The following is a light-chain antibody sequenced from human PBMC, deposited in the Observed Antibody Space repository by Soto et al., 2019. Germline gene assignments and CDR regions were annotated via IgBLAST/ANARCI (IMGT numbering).Light chain of an antibody. CDR2: GAS. CDR1: QGLSNK. J-gene: IGKJ1*01. CDR3: QKYDDALRK. V-gene: IGKV1-27*01. Sequence: DLQMTQSPSSLSASVGDRVTITCRASQGLSNKLAWYQQKPGRAPKLVIFGASSLQSGVPSRFSGSGSGTHFTLTISSLPTEDVASYYCQKYDDALRKFGQGTKVEIK.